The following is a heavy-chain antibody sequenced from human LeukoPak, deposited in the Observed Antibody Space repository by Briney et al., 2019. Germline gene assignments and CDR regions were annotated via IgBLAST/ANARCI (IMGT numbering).Heavy chain of an antibody. Sequence: PGGSLRLSCAASGFTLSSFWMSWVRQTPGKGLEWVANIKQDGRERYYVDSVKGRFTISRDNSKNTLYLQMNSLRAEDTAVYYCAREPISPSSWLYYYYYYGMDVWGQGTTVTVSS. CDR2: IKQDGRER. CDR3: AREPISPSSWLYYYYYYGMDV. V-gene: IGHV3-7*01. CDR1: GFTLSSFW. D-gene: IGHD6-13*01. J-gene: IGHJ6*02.